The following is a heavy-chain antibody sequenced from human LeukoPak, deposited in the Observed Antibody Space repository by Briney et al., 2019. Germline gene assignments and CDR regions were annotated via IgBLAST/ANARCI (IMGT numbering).Heavy chain of an antibody. CDR3: ARDAPDSSGYNGWFDP. V-gene: IGHV4-39*07. D-gene: IGHD3-22*01. J-gene: IGHJ5*02. CDR2: IYHSGST. Sequence: SETLSLTCTVPTGSISSSSYYWGWIRQPPGKGLEWIGSIYHSGSTYYNPSLKSRVTISVDTSKNQFSLKLRSVTAADTAVYYCARDAPDSSGYNGWFDPWGQGTLVTVSS. CDR1: TGSISSSSYY.